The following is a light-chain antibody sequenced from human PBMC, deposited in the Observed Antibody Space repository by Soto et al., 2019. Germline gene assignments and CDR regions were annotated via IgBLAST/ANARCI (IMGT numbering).Light chain of an antibody. CDR2: EVS. J-gene: IGLJ1*01. CDR1: SSDVGGYNY. CDR3: SSYTSSSIDYV. V-gene: IGLV2-14*01. Sequence: QSVLTQPASVSGSPGQSITISCTGTSSDVGGYNYVSWYQQHPGKAPKLMIYEVSNRPSGVSNRFSGSKSGNTASLTISGRQAEDEADYYCSSYTSSSIDYVFGTGTKLTFL.